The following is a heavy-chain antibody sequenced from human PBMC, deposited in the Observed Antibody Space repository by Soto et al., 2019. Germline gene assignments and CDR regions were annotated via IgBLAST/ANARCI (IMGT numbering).Heavy chain of an antibody. D-gene: IGHD2-2*01. V-gene: IGHV4-30-4*01. CDR1: GGSISDDSY. CDR3: ARDEYQLLSSVSWFDS. Sequence: SETLSLTCTVSGGSISDDSYWSWIRQTPGKGLEWIGYIYHTGNTYYNPSLRSRVSISVDKSKSQFSLKLISVTAADAAVYFCARDEYQLLSSVSWFDSWGQGTLVTVSS. CDR2: IYHTGNT. J-gene: IGHJ5*01.